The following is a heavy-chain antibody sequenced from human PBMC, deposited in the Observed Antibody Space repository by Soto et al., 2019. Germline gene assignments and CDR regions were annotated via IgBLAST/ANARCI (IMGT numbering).Heavy chain of an antibody. CDR2: IHGGGNSA. J-gene: IGHJ4*02. CDR3: AKNRVRGPPSWHLDY. Sequence: EVQLLESGGDLVQPGRSLRLSCAASGFTFSGYAMSWVRQAPGKGLEWVSVIHGGGNSAYYADSVKGRFTISRDNSKTTRYLKRRGLGGEDTAVSYCAKNRVRGPPSWHLDYWGRGPLFTVPS. CDR1: GFTFSGYA. V-gene: IGHV3-23*01. D-gene: IGHD3-10*01.